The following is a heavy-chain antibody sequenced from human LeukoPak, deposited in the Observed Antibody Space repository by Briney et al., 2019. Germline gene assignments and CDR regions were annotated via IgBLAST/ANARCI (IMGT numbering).Heavy chain of an antibody. Sequence: PGGPLRLSCAASGFTFDDYGMSWVRQAPGKGLEWVSGINWNGGSTGYADSVKGRFTISRDNAKNSLYLQMNSLRAEDTALYYCARGRNPGIAAAGFLDYWGQGTLVTVSS. CDR1: GFTFDDYG. CDR3: ARGRNPGIAAAGFLDY. V-gene: IGHV3-20*04. D-gene: IGHD6-13*01. CDR2: INWNGGST. J-gene: IGHJ4*02.